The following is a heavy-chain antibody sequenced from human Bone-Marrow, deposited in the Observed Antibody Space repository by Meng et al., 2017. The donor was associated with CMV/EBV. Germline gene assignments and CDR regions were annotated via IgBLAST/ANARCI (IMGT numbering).Heavy chain of an antibody. CDR2: IYYSGST. D-gene: IGHD2-2*01. CDR1: GGSISSSSYY. V-gene: IGHV4-61*05. CDR3: ARVPIVVVPAAQSRNYYYYYGMDV. J-gene: IGHJ6*02. Sequence: SETLSLTCTVSGGSISSSSYYWGWIRQPPGKGLEWIGYIYYSGSTNYNPSLKSRVTISVDMSKNQFSLKLSSVTAADTAVYYCARVPIVVVPAAQSRNYYYYYGMDVWGQGTTVTVSS.